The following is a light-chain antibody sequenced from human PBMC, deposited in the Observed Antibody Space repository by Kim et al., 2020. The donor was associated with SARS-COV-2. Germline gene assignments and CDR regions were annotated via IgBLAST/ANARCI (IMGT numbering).Light chain of an antibody. J-gene: IGKJ2*01. Sequence: DIVMTQYPDSLAVSLGERATINCKSSQSLLYSSNNKNYLAWYQQKPGQPPKLLIYWASARESGVPDRFSGSGSGTDFTLTISSPQAEDVAVYYCQQYYSIPYTFGQGTKLEI. V-gene: IGKV4-1*01. CDR1: QSLLYSSNNKNY. CDR3: QQYYSIPYT. CDR2: WAS.